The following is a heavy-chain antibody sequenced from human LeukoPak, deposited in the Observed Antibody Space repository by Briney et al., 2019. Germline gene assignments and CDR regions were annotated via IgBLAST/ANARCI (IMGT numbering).Heavy chain of an antibody. Sequence: ASVKVSCKASGYTFTSFGISWVRQAPGQGLEWMGWSSAYNGNTKYAQNVQGRVTMTADTSTDTAYMELRSLRSDDTAVYYCARGHYYGSSGYSPDFDYWGQGTLVTVSS. CDR1: GYTFTSFG. J-gene: IGHJ4*02. CDR2: SSAYNGNT. CDR3: ARGHYYGSSGYSPDFDY. D-gene: IGHD3-22*01. V-gene: IGHV1-18*01.